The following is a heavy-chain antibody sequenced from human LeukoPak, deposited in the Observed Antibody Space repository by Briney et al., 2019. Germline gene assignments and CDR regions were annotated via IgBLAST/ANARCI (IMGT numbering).Heavy chain of an antibody. CDR1: GFTVSSNY. V-gene: IGHV3-53*04. CDR3: ASGISGYSSSWQSESLKY. J-gene: IGHJ4*02. CDR2: IYSGGST. Sequence: SGGSLRLSCAASGFTVSSNYMSWVRQAPGKGLEWVSVIYSGGSTYYAASVKGRFTISRHNSKNTLYLQMNSLRAEDTPVYHGASGISGYSSSWQSESLKYWGQGTLVTVSS. D-gene: IGHD6-13*01.